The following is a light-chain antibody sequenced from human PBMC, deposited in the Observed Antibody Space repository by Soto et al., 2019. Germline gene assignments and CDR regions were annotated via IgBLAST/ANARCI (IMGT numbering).Light chain of an antibody. CDR2: GAS. V-gene: IGKV3-20*01. CDR3: QQFGSSSYT. J-gene: IGKJ2*01. CDR1: QSVSSSY. Sequence: EIVLTQSPGTLSLSPGERATLSCRASQSVSSSYLAWYQQKPGQAPKPLIFGASSRATDIPDRFSGSGSGTDFTLTISRLEPEDFAVYYCQQFGSSSYTFGQGTKLQIK.